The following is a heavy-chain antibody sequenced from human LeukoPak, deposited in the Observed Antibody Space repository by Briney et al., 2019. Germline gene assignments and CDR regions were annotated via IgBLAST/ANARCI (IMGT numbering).Heavy chain of an antibody. V-gene: IGHV3-23*01. Sequence: GGSLRLSCTASGFTFSSYAMSWVRQAPGKGLEWVSAISGSGGSTYYADSVKGRFTISRDNAKNSLYLQMNSLRAEDTAVYYCARDPQYYDILTGYYRYWGQGTLVTVSS. CDR2: ISGSGGST. J-gene: IGHJ4*02. D-gene: IGHD3-9*01. CDR3: ARDPQYYDILTGYYRY. CDR1: GFTFSSYA.